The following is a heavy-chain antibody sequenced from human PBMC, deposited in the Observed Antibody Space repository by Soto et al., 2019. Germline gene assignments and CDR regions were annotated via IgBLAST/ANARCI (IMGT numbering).Heavy chain of an antibody. J-gene: IGHJ4*02. Sequence: SETLSLTCTVSGGSISSYYWSWIRQPPGKGLEWIGYIYYSGSTNYNPSLKSRVTISVDTSKNQFSLKLRPVTAADTAVYYCARGVTIFGVVKWGPGTMVTVYS. CDR1: GGSISSYY. D-gene: IGHD3-3*01. V-gene: IGHV4-59*01. CDR3: ARGVTIFGVVK. CDR2: IYYSGST.